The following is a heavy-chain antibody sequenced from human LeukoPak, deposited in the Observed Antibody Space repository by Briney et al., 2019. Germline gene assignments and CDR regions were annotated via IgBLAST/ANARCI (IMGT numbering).Heavy chain of an antibody. J-gene: IGHJ4*02. V-gene: IGHV3-48*04. Sequence: GGSLRLSCAASGFTFSDYRMNWVRQAPGKGLELISYISNDLSTIHYAASVKGRFTISRDNARNSLYLQMDSLRAEDTAVYFCARARGGRTYSETGGYPVFDNWGQGTLVTVSS. CDR3: ARARGGRTYSETGGYPVFDN. CDR2: ISNDLSTI. CDR1: GFTFSDYR. D-gene: IGHD2-8*02.